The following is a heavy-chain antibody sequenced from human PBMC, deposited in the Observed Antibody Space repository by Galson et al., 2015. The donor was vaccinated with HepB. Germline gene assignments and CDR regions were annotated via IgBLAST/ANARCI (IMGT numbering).Heavy chain of an antibody. J-gene: IGHJ5*02. D-gene: IGHD4-17*01. V-gene: IGHV4-30-2*01. CDR2: IYHSGST. CDR3: AREVYGDYDTNWFDP. CDR1: GGSISSGGYS. Sequence: LSLTCAVSGGSISSGGYSWSWIRQPPGKGLEWIGYIYHSGSTYYNPSLKSRVTISVDRSKNQFSLKLSSVTAADTAVYYCAREVYGDYDTNWFDPWGQGTLVTVSS.